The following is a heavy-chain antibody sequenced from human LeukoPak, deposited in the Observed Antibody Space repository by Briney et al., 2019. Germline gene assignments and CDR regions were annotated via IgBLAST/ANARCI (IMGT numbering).Heavy chain of an antibody. CDR2: ISPGGNT. J-gene: IGHJ4*02. D-gene: IGHD3-10*01. Sequence: SETLSLTCTVSPGSITNHYYNWIRQPPGKRLEWIGYISPGGNTNYNPSLESRVTISVDTSKNQVSLKLISGTAADTAIYYCARSYGSGNYSPFLWGQGTLVTVSS. CDR3: ARSYGSGNYSPFL. CDR1: PGSITNHY. V-gene: IGHV4-59*11.